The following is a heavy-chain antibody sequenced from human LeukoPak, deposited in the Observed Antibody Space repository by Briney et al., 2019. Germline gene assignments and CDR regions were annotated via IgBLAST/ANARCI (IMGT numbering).Heavy chain of an antibody. CDR1: GFTFSSYS. Sequence: GGSLRLSCAASGFTFSSYSMNWVRQAPGKGLEWVSSISSSSSYIYYADSVKGRFTISRDNAKNSLYLQMNSLRAEDTAVYYCARVFTRGSYDFDYWGQGTLVTVSS. CDR3: ARVFTRGSYDFDY. CDR2: ISSSSSYI. V-gene: IGHV3-21*01. J-gene: IGHJ4*02. D-gene: IGHD1-26*01.